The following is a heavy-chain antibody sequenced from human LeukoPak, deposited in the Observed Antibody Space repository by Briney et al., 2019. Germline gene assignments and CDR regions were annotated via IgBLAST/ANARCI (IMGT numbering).Heavy chain of an antibody. CDR3: ARATYGDYGPNYYYYYMDV. D-gene: IGHD4-17*01. CDR2: IYYSGST. J-gene: IGHJ6*03. Sequence: PSETLSLTCTVSGGSISSYYWSWIRQPPGKGLEWIGYIYYSGSTNYNPSLKSRVTISVDTSKNQFSLKLSSVTAADTAVYYCARATYGDYGPNYYYYYMDVWGKGTTVTVSS. CDR1: GGSISSYY. V-gene: IGHV4-59*01.